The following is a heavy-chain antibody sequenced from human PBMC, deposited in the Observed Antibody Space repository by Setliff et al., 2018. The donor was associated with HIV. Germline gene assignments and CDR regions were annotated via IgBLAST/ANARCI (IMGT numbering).Heavy chain of an antibody. CDR2: ISSSGSNI. V-gene: IGHV3-11*04. D-gene: IGHD5-18*01. CDR3: ARVDTDMIVGAMDV. J-gene: IGHJ6*02. Sequence: GGSLRLSCAASGFNLSDYYMSWIRQAPGKGLEWISYISSSGSNIYYTDSVKCRFTVSRDNAKNSLFLQMNSLRAEDTAVYYCARVDTDMIVGAMDVWGQGTTVTVSS. CDR1: GFNLSDYY.